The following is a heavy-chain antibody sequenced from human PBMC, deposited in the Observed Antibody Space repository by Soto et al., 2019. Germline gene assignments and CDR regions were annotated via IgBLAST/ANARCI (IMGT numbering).Heavy chain of an antibody. V-gene: IGHV3-21*01. CDR2: ISSSSSYI. CDR3: ARVTGTTRRSPGQTDY. CDR1: GFTFSSYS. J-gene: IGHJ4*02. D-gene: IGHD1-7*01. Sequence: GGSLRLSCAASGFTFSSYSMNWVRQAPGKGLEWVSSISSSSSYIYYADSVKGRFTISRDNAKNSLYLQMNSLRAEDTAVYYCARVTGTTRRSPGQTDYWGQGTLVTVSS.